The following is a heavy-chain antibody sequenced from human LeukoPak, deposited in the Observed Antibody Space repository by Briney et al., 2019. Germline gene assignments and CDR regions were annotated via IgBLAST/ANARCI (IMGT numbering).Heavy chain of an antibody. CDR2: IYHSGST. CDR1: GGSMSYYY. D-gene: IGHD5-24*01. CDR3: ARHESKDGYRGFDY. V-gene: IGHV4-59*08. Sequence: SETLSLTCTVSGGSMSYYYWSWIRQPPGKGLEWIGYIYHSGSTNYNPSLKSRVTISVDRSKKLLSLSLSSMTAADTAVYYCARHESKDGYRGFDYWGQGTLVTVSS. J-gene: IGHJ4*02.